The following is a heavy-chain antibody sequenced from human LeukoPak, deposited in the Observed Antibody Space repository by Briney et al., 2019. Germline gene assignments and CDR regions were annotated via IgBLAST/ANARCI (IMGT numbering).Heavy chain of an antibody. CDR2: ISTSSSYI. CDR3: ARGLLYDSSGYYYFDY. CDR1: GFTFSSYS. J-gene: IGHJ4*02. Sequence: GGSLRLSCAASGFTFSSYSMNWVRQAPGKGLEWVSSISTSSSYICYADSVKGRFTISRDNAKNSLYLQMNSLRAEDTAVYYCARGLLYDSSGYYYFDYWGQGTLVTVSS. V-gene: IGHV3-21*01. D-gene: IGHD3-22*01.